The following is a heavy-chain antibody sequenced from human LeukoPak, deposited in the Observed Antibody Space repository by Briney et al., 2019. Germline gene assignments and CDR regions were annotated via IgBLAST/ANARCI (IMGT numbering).Heavy chain of an antibody. D-gene: IGHD6-13*01. CDR2: INANSGGT. V-gene: IGHV1-2*02. J-gene: IGHJ5*02. CDR1: GYTFTDYY. CDR3: ARGAAAGITGWFDP. Sequence: GASVKVSCKASGYTFTDYYMHWVRQAPGQGLEWMGWINANSGGTNYAQKFQGRVATTRDTSISTAYMELSSLRSDDTAVYYCARGAAAGITGWFDPWGQGNLVTVSS.